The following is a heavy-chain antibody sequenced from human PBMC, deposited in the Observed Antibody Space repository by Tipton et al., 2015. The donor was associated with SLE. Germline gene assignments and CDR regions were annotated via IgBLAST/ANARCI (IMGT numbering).Heavy chain of an antibody. V-gene: IGHV4-59*01. Sequence: TLSLTCTVSGASLTGDYWSWIRQPPGKGLEWIGYIYHSGRTNYNPSLKSRVTISVDTSKNQLSPKLSSVTAADTAVYYCARDQNIYDSSAYYGRYYYYYGMDVWGQGTTVTVSS. J-gene: IGHJ6*02. CDR2: IYHSGRT. D-gene: IGHD3-22*01. CDR3: ARDQNIYDSSAYYGRYYYYYGMDV. CDR1: GASLTGDY.